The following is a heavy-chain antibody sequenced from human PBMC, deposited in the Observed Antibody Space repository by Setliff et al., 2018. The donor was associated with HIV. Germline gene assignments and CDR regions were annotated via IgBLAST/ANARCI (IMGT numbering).Heavy chain of an antibody. V-gene: IGHV3-7*03. CDR2: IKKDGSEK. D-gene: IGHD5-12*01. CDR1: GFTFSSYS. J-gene: IGHJ4*02. Sequence: PGGSLRLSCAASGFTFSSYSMNWVRQAPGKGLEWVANIKKDGSEKYYVDSVKGRFTVSRDNAKNSLYLQMNSLRADDTAVYYCARDREYRRDYWGQGTLVTVSS. CDR3: ARDREYRRDY.